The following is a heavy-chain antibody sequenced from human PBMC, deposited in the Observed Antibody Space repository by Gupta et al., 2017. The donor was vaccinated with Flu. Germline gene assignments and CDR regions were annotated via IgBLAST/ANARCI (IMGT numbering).Heavy chain of an antibody. Sequence: VSGDSIITTTYSWAWIRQPPGGGLEWIGTIYHYATTFYNPTLKRRVTLSVDTSKNQVSLNLTSATAADTAVYYCARGYQVARSFGHWGQGILVTISS. CDR1: GDSIITTTYS. D-gene: IGHD5-12*01. CDR2: IYHYATT. CDR3: ARGYQVARSFGH. V-gene: IGHV4-39*01. J-gene: IGHJ4*02.